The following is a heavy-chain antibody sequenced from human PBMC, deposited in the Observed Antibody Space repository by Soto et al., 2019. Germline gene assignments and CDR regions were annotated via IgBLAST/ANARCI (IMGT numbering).Heavy chain of an antibody. CDR1: GFTVSSNY. J-gene: IGHJ4*02. V-gene: IGHV3-53*01. D-gene: IGHD3-22*01. CDR2: IYSGGST. Sequence: PGGSLRLSCVASGFTVSSNYMSWVRQAPGKGLEWVSVIYSGGSTYYADSVKGRFTISRDNSKNTLYLQMSSLRAEDTAVYYCARNYYDSGGGFDYWGQGTLVTVSS. CDR3: ARNYYDSGGGFDY.